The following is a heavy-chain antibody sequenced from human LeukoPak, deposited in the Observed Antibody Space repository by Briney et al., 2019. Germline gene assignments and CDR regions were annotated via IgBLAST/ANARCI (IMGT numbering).Heavy chain of an antibody. CDR1: GFTVSSNY. D-gene: IGHD4-17*01. J-gene: IGHJ5*02. Sequence: GGSLRLSCAASGFTVSSNYMSWVRQAPGKGLEWVSVIYSGGSTYYADSVKGRFTISRDNSKNTLYLQMNSLRAEDTAVYYCAREWTTVTTPPNWFDPWGQGTLVTVSS. CDR2: IYSGGST. CDR3: AREWTTVTTPPNWFDP. V-gene: IGHV3-53*05.